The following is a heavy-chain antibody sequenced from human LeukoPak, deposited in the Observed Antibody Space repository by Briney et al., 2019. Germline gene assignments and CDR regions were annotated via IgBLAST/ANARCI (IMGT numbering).Heavy chain of an antibody. CDR1: GDTISSHY. J-gene: IGHJ3*02. D-gene: IGHD2-8*01. CDR3: ARDLQWHDAFDI. Sequence: TSETLSLTCSVSGDTISSHYWSWIRQSPGEGLEWIGYVSYSGTTNYNPSLKSRVTISVDTAKNQFSLKLTSVIAADTAVYYCARDLQWHDAFDIWGQGTMVTVSS. CDR2: VSYSGTT. V-gene: IGHV4-59*11.